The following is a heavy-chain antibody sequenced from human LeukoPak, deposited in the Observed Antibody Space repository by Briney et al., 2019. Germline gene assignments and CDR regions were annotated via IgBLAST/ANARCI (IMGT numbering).Heavy chain of an antibody. D-gene: IGHD3-22*01. Sequence: GGSLRLSCAASGFTVSSNYMTWVRQAPGKGLEWVSVIYSGGSTYYADSAKGRFTISRDNSKNTVYLQMNSLRAEDTAVYYCARDTDITMIANAFDIWGQGTMVTVSS. J-gene: IGHJ3*02. CDR2: IYSGGST. CDR3: ARDTDITMIANAFDI. CDR1: GFTVSSNY. V-gene: IGHV3-66*01.